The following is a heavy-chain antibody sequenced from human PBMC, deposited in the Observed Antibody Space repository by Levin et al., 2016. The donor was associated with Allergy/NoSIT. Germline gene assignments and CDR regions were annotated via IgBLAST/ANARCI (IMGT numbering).Heavy chain of an antibody. CDR2: ISGSGGST. Sequence: VRQAPGKGLEWVSAISGSGGSTYYADSVEGRFTISRDNSKNTLYLQMNSLRAEDTAVYYCAKDSAVVPAAILDYWGQGTLVTVSS. J-gene: IGHJ4*02. D-gene: IGHD2-2*02. V-gene: IGHV3-23*01. CDR3: AKDSAVVPAAILDY.